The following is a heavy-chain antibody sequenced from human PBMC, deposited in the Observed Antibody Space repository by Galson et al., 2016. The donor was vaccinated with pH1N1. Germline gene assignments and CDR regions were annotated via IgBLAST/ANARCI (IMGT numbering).Heavy chain of an antibody. CDR1: GVSISNTNYY. Sequence: SETLSLTCSVSGVSISNTNYYWGWIRRPPGKGLEWIANIYYTGNTYYDASLQSRVTISVDTSQNQFSLKVKSVIAADTAVYYCARLWYGEYIDYWGQGTRVSVSS. J-gene: IGHJ4*02. D-gene: IGHD3-10*01. V-gene: IGHV4-39*01. CDR2: IYYTGNT. CDR3: ARLWYGEYIDY.